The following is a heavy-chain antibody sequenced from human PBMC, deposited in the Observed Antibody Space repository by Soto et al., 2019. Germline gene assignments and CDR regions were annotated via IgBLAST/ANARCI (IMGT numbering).Heavy chain of an antibody. CDR3: ARHYSSSSYYYYGMDV. Sequence: GESLKISCKGSGYSFTSDWISWVRQMPGKGLEWMGRIDPSDSYTKYSPSFQGHVTISADKSISTAYLQWSSLRASDTAIYYCARHYSSSSYYYYGMDVWGQGTTVTVSS. J-gene: IGHJ6*02. D-gene: IGHD6-6*01. CDR2: IDPSDSYT. CDR1: GYSFTSDW. V-gene: IGHV5-10-1*01.